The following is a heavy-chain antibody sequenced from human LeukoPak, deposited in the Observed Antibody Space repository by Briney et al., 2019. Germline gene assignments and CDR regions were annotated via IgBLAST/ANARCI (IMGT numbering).Heavy chain of an antibody. CDR3: AKDSTGGYDPYYFDY. CDR1: GYTFTGYY. D-gene: IGHD5-12*01. Sequence: ASVKVSCKASGYTFTGYYMHWVRQAPGQGLEWVGWINPNSGGTNYAQKFQGRVTMTRDTSISTAYMELSRLRSDDTAVYYCAKDSTGGYDPYYFDYWGQGTLVTVSS. J-gene: IGHJ4*02. CDR2: INPNSGGT. V-gene: IGHV1-2*02.